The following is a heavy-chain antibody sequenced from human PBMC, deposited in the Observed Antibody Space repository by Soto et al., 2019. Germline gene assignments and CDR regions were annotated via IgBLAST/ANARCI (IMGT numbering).Heavy chain of an antibody. CDR3: ARQNSGWSYYFDY. J-gene: IGHJ4*02. Sequence: VQLVESGGGVVQPGRSLRLSCAASGFTFSTYAMHWVRQAPGKGLEWVAVISYDGSVRYYADSVKGRFTISRDNSKNTLYLQMNSLRAGDTALYYCARQNSGWSYYFDYWGQGTPVTVSS. D-gene: IGHD6-19*01. CDR2: ISYDGSVR. V-gene: IGHV3-30-3*01. CDR1: GFTFSTYA.